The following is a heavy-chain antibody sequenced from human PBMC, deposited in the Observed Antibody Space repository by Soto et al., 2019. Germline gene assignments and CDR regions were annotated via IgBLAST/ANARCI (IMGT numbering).Heavy chain of an antibody. CDR3: ARARMLAAYYYYYYMDV. CDR1: GFTFSDYY. Sequence: GGSLRLSCAASGFTFSDYYMSWIRQAPGKGLEWVSYISSSGSTIYYADSVKGRFTISRDNAKNSLYLQMNSLRAEDTAVYYCARARMLAAYYYYYYMDVWGKGTTVTVSS. D-gene: IGHD2-8*01. V-gene: IGHV3-11*01. CDR2: ISSSGSTI. J-gene: IGHJ6*03.